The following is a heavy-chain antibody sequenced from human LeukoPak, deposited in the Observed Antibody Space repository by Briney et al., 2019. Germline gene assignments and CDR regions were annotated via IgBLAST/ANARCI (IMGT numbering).Heavy chain of an antibody. CDR1: GYTFTSYY. CDR3: ASARRVPPGWFDP. CDR2: INPSGGST. Sequence: ASVKVSCKASGYTFTSYYMHWVRQAPGQGLEWMGIINPSGGSTSYAQKFQGRVTMTWDTSTSTVYMELSSLRSEDTAVYYCASARRVPPGWFDPWGQGTLVTVSS. V-gene: IGHV1-46*01. J-gene: IGHJ5*02.